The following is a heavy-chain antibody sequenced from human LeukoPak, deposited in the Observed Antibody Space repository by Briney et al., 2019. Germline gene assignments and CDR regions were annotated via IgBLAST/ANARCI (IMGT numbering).Heavy chain of an antibody. CDR3: ARSSLWSGYYYFDY. J-gene: IGHJ4*02. D-gene: IGHD3-3*01. CDR1: GYTFTGYY. V-gene: IGHV1-2*02. CDR2: INPNSGGT. Sequence: ASVKVSCKASGYTFTGYYMHWVRQAPGQGLEWMGWINPNSGGTNYAQKFQGRVTMTRDTSISTAYMELSRLRSDDTAVYYCARSSLWSGYYYFDYWGQGTLVTVSS.